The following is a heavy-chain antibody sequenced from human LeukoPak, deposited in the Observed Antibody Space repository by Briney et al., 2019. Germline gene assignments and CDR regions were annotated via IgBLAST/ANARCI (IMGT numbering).Heavy chain of an antibody. J-gene: IGHJ4*02. CDR2: ISYDGSNK. CDR3: ASWSTKDTAMVNYFDY. Sequence: GGSLRLSCAASGFTFSSYAMHWVRQAPGKGLEWVAVISYDGSNKYYADSVKGRFTISRDNSKNTLYLQMNSLRAEDTAVYYCASWSTKDTAMVNYFDYWGQGTLVTVSS. D-gene: IGHD5-18*01. V-gene: IGHV3-30-3*01. CDR1: GFTFSSYA.